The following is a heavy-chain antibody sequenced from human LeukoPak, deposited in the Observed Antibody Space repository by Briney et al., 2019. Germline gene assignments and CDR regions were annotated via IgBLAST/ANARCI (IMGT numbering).Heavy chain of an antibody. V-gene: IGHV3-66*01. CDR3: AKVLLRWELNDAFDI. Sequence: GGSLRLSCAASGFTVSSNYMSWVRQAPGKGLEWVSVIYSGGSTYYADSVKGRFTISRDNSKNTLYLQMNSLRAEDTAVYYCAKVLLRWELNDAFDIWGQGTMVTVSS. CDR2: IYSGGST. D-gene: IGHD1-26*01. CDR1: GFTVSSNY. J-gene: IGHJ3*02.